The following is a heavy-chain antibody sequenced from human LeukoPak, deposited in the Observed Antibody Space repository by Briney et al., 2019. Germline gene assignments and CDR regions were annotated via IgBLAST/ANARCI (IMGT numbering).Heavy chain of an antibody. CDR2: INPSGGST. CDR3: ATQQGRAARINYYYYYMDV. V-gene: IGHV1-46*01. D-gene: IGHD2-15*01. J-gene: IGHJ6*03. Sequence: ASVTVSFTASGYTFTSYYMHWVRQAPGQGLEWMGIINPSGGSTSYAQKFQGRVTMTRDTSTSTVYMELSSLRSEDTAVYYCATQQGRAARINYYYYYMDVWGKGTTVTVSS. CDR1: GYTFTSYY.